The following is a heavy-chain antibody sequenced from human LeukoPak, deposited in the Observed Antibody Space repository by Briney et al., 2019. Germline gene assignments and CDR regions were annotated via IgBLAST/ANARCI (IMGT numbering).Heavy chain of an antibody. CDR1: GFTFDDFG. D-gene: IGHD3-16*02. CDR3: ARLLGLRLGELSQNY. V-gene: IGHV3-21*01. CDR2: ISSSSSYI. Sequence: GGSLRLSCAASGFTFDDFGMSWVRQAPGKGLEWVSSISSSSSYIYYADSVKGRFTISRDNAKNSLYLQMNSLRAEDTAVYYCARLLGLRLGELSQNYWGQGTLVTVSS. J-gene: IGHJ4*02.